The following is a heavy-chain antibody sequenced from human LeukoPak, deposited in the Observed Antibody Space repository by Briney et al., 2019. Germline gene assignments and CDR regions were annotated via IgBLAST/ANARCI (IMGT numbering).Heavy chain of an antibody. J-gene: IGHJ6*03. D-gene: IGHD6-13*01. Sequence: PGGSLRLSCTASGFTFGDYAMSWVRQAPGKGLEWVGLIRSKAYGGTTEYAASVKGRFTISRDDSKSIAYLQMNSLKTEDTAVYYCTRVRRGKIAAAGTWFYYYMDVWGKGTTVTISS. V-gene: IGHV3-49*04. CDR3: TRVRRGKIAAAGTWFYYYMDV. CDR1: GFTFGDYA. CDR2: IRSKAYGGTT.